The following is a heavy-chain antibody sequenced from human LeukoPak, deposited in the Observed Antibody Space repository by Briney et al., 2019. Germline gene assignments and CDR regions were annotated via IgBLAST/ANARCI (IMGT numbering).Heavy chain of an antibody. D-gene: IGHD3-22*01. CDR2: ISTSGSTI. V-gene: IGHV3-11*04. CDR1: GFTFSDYY. J-gene: IGHJ4*02. Sequence: GGSLRLSCAASGFTFSDYYVGWIRQSPGNGLEWVSYISTSGSTIYYADSVKGRFTVSRDNAKNSLFLQMNSLRAEDTAVHYCARVVSENSGYQGYWGQGTLVTVSS. CDR3: ARVVSENSGYQGY.